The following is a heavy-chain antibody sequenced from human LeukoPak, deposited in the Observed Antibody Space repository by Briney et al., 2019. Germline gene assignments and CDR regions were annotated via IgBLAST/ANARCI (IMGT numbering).Heavy chain of an antibody. CDR2: IIPIFGTA. Sequence: ASVKVSCKASGGTFSSYAISWVRQAPGQGLERMGGIIPIFGTANYAQKFQGRVTITTDESTSTAYMELSSLRSEDTAVYYCARSPSTVRNRYYYYMDAWGKGTTVTVSS. J-gene: IGHJ6*03. D-gene: IGHD4-11*01. CDR3: ARSPSTVRNRYYYYMDA. CDR1: GGTFSSYA. V-gene: IGHV1-69*05.